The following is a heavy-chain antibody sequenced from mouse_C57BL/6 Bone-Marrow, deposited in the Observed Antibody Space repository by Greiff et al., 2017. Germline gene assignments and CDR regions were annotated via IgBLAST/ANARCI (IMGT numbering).Heavy chain of an antibody. CDR3: AREEYYCGSSFFDY. Sequence: QVQLQQPGAELVKPGASVKLSCKASGYTFTSYWMHWVKQRPGQGLEWIGMIHPNSGSTNYNEKFKSKATLTVDKSSSTAYMQLSSLTSEDSAVYYYAREEYYCGSSFFDYGGQGTTLTVSA. D-gene: IGHD1-1*01. CDR2: IHPNSGST. CDR1: GYTFTSYW. J-gene: IGHJ2*01. V-gene: IGHV1-64*01.